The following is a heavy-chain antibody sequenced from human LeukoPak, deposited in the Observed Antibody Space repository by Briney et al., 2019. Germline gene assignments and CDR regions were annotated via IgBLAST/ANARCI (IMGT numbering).Heavy chain of an antibody. V-gene: IGHV4-34*01. J-gene: IGHJ6*03. Sequence: SSETLSLTCAVYGGSFSGYYWSWIRQPPGKGLVWIGEINHSGSTNYNPSLKSRVTIPVDTSKNQFSLKLSSVTAADTAVYYCARGEVVVVPAANYYYYYMDVWGKGTTVTVSS. CDR3: ARGEVVVVPAANYYYYYMDV. CDR2: INHSGST. CDR1: GGSFSGYY. D-gene: IGHD2-2*01.